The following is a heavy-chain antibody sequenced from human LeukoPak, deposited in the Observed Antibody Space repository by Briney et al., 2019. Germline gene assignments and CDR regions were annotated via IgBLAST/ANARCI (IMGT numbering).Heavy chain of an antibody. Sequence: GGSLRLSCAASGFTFSSYWMHWVRQAPGKGLVWVSRINSDGSSTSYADSVKGRFTISRDNSKDTLYLQMTSLRAEDTAVYYCAKLRVGGLRGGSFEYWGQGALVTVSS. CDR3: AKLRVGGLRGGSFEY. CDR1: GFTFSSYW. J-gene: IGHJ4*02. CDR2: INSDGSST. V-gene: IGHV3-74*01. D-gene: IGHD3-16*01.